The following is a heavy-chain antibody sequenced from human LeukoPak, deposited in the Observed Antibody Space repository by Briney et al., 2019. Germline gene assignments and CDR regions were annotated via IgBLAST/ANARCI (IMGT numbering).Heavy chain of an antibody. CDR1: GFTFSSYT. Sequence: GGSLRLSCEASGFTFSSYTMNWVRQAPGKGLEWVSSISSSSSYIYYADSVKGRFTISRDNAKNSLYLQMNSLRAEDTAVHYCARDSGYGGLGWGQGTLVTVSS. J-gene: IGHJ4*02. D-gene: IGHD6-25*01. CDR2: ISSSSSYI. V-gene: IGHV3-21*01. CDR3: ARDSGYGGLG.